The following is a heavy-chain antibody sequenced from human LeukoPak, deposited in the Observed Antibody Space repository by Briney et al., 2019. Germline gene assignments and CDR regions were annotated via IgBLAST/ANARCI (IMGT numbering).Heavy chain of an antibody. V-gene: IGHV4-34*01. CDR3: ARHSWRDGYNQL. CDR1: GGSFSGYY. J-gene: IGHJ4*02. D-gene: IGHD5-24*01. CDR2: INHSGST. Sequence: PSETLSLTCAVYGGSFSGYYWSWIRQPPGKGLGWIGEINHSGSTNYNPSLKSRVTISVDTSKNQFSLKLSSVTAADTAVYYCARHSWRDGYNQLWGQGTLVTVSS.